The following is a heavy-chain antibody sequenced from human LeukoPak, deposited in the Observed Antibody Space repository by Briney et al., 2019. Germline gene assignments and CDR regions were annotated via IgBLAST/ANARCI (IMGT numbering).Heavy chain of an antibody. V-gene: IGHV1-2*02. CDR2: IIPHSGGT. CDR1: GYTFTGYY. J-gene: IGHJ4*02. D-gene: IGHD2/OR15-2a*01. CDR3: STEDKYCTTSTCGDF. Sequence: ASVKVSCKASGYTFTGYYMHWVRQAPGQGLEWMGYIIPHSGGTTYAQKFQGRVTMTRDTSISAAYLDLSGLRSDDTAMYYCSTEDKYCTTSTCGDFWGQGTLVTVSS.